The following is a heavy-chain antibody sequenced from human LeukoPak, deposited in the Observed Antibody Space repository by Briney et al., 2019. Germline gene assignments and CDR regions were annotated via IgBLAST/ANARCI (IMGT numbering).Heavy chain of an antibody. CDR3: ARHGQYSSGWNDGFDI. CDR2: ISYTGST. CDR1: GRSISSYY. V-gene: IGHV4-59*08. D-gene: IGHD6-19*01. Sequence: SETLSLTCTVSGRSISSYYWSWIRQPPGKRLEWIGYISYTGSTNYNPSLKSRVTISVYTSKNQSSLKLSSVTAADTAVYYCARHGQYSSGWNDGFDIWGQGTMVTVSS. J-gene: IGHJ3*02.